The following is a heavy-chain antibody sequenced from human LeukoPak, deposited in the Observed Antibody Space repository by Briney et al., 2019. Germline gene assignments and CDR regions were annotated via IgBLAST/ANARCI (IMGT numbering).Heavy chain of an antibody. J-gene: IGHJ4*02. V-gene: IGHV3-21*01. Sequence: GGSLRLSCAASGFTFSSYSMNWVRQAPGKGLEWVSSISSSSSYIYYAVSVKGRFTISRDNAKNSLYLQMNSLRAEDTAVYYCARDDGGLYYYDSSGYRGQVDYWGQGTLVTVSS. CDR1: GFTFSSYS. D-gene: IGHD3-22*01. CDR2: ISSSSSYI. CDR3: ARDDGGLYYYDSSGYRGQVDY.